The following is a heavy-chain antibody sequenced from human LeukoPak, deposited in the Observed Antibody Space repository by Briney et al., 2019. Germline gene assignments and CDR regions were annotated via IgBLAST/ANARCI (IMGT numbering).Heavy chain of an antibody. CDR3: ARGPTYYYDSSGYYSFSPFDY. V-gene: IGHV4-59*11. CDR2: IYYSGST. D-gene: IGHD3-22*01. Sequence: SETLSLTCTVSGGSISSHYWSWIRQPPGKGLEWIGYIYYSGSTNYNPSLKSRVTISVDTSKNQFSLKLSSVTAADTAVYYCARGPTYYYDSSGYYSFSPFDYWGQGTLVTVSS. J-gene: IGHJ4*02. CDR1: GGSISSHY.